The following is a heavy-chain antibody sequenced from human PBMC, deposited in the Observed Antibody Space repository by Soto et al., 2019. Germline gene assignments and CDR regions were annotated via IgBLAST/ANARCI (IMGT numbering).Heavy chain of an antibody. D-gene: IGHD2-2*01. Sequence: ASVKVSCKASGYTFTDYDIHWVRQAPGQGLEWMAWINPKSGGTKYAQRFQGRVTMTRVTSINTAYMELSSLRSDDTALYYCAKDPNVVVVPAATGGMDVWGQGTTVTVLL. V-gene: IGHV1-2*02. J-gene: IGHJ6*02. CDR3: AKDPNVVVVPAATGGMDV. CDR2: INPKSGGT. CDR1: GYTFTDYD.